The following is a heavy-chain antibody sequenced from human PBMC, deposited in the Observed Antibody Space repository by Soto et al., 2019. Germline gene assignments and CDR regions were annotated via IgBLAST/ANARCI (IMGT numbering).Heavy chain of an antibody. Sequence: QVQLQESGPGLVKPSQTLSLTCTVSGGSVRSSDYYWSWIRQPPGKGLEWIGYIYYSGSTYYNPSLKSRVIILVDMSKNQFSLKLSSVTAADTAVYYCARDAAKKYLVYDGWFDPWGQGTLVTVSS. CDR2: IYYSGST. CDR3: ARDAAKKYLVYDGWFDP. V-gene: IGHV4-30-4*01. CDR1: GGSVRSSDYY. J-gene: IGHJ5*02. D-gene: IGHD3-3*01.